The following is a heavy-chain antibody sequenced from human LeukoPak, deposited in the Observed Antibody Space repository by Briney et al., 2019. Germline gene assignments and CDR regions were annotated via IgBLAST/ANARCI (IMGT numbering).Heavy chain of an antibody. Sequence: GGSLRLSCTASGFIVTNNYINWVRQAPGKGLEWVSLVYSGGSTYYADSVKGRFTISRDNSKNMVYLQMNSLRAEDTAMYYCARDPPALQLEPYGWGQETLVTFSS. CDR3: ARDPPALQLEPYG. CDR1: GFIVTNNY. D-gene: IGHD1-1*01. J-gene: IGHJ4*02. V-gene: IGHV3-66*01. CDR2: VYSGGST.